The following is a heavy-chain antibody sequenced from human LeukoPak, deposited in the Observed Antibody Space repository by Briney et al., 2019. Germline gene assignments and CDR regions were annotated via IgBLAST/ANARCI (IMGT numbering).Heavy chain of an antibody. Sequence: ASVKVSCKASGYTFTSYGISWVRQAPGQGLEWMGWISAYNGNTNYAQKLQGRVTMTTDTSTSTAYMELRSLRSDDTAVYYCEICPGKQQLVSWFDPWGQGTLVTVSS. J-gene: IGHJ5*02. D-gene: IGHD6-13*01. CDR1: GYTFTSYG. V-gene: IGHV1-18*01. CDR3: EICPGKQQLVSWFDP. CDR2: ISAYNGNT.